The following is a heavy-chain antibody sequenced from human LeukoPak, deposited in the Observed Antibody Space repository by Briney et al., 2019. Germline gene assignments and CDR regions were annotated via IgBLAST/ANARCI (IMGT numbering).Heavy chain of an antibody. Sequence: SETLSLTCTVSGDSIRSYYWSWIRQPAGKGLEWIGRFQSSGSTNYNPSLKSRVTISVDTSKNQFSLNLSSVTAADTAVYYCARGRSAYDSSGYYYGNWGQGTLVTVSS. CDR3: ARGRSAYDSSGYYYGN. D-gene: IGHD3-22*01. V-gene: IGHV4-4*07. CDR1: GDSIRSYY. J-gene: IGHJ4*02. CDR2: FQSSGST.